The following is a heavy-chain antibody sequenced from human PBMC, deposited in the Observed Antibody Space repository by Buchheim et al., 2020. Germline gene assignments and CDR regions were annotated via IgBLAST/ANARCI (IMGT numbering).Heavy chain of an antibody. D-gene: IGHD3-16*02. CDR3: ARGYNYVRGSYRYFDY. CDR2: IYYSGTT. V-gene: IGHV4-30-4*01. CDR1: GASISTGDYY. Sequence: QVQLQESGPGLVKPSQTLSLTCTVPGASISTGDYYWSWIRQPPGKGLEWIGYIYYSGTTYYNPSLKSRVTISVDTSKNEFSLKLSSVTAADTAVYYCARGYNYVRGSYRYFDYWGQGTL. J-gene: IGHJ4*02.